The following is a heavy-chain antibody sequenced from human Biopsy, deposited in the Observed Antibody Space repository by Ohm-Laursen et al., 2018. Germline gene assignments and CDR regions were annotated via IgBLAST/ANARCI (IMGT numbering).Heavy chain of an antibody. CDR3: ATAIDRRFDY. CDR1: GFTFSDYY. J-gene: IGHJ4*02. Sequence: GSLRLSCAASGFTFSDYYMSWIRQAPRKGLEFISYISSSSSTISYADSVKGRFTISRDNAKKSLYLQLNSLRAEDTAVYYCATAIDRRFDYWGQGTLVTVSS. D-gene: IGHD2/OR15-2a*01. CDR2: ISSSSSTI. V-gene: IGHV3-11*01.